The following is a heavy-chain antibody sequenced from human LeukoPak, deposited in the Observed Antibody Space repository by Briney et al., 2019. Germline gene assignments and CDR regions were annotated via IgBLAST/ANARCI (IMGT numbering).Heavy chain of an antibody. V-gene: IGHV3-23*01. Sequence: GGSLRLSCVASDFTFATYAMTWVRLTPGKGLEWVSSIGGSGSYTIYADSVRGRFTVSGDNSKNTLYLQMNSLRAEDTAVYYCGRDPNGDYVGAFEFWGQGTLVSVSS. D-gene: IGHD4-17*01. CDR2: IGGSGSYT. J-gene: IGHJ3*01. CDR1: DFTFATYA. CDR3: GRDPNGDYVGAFEF.